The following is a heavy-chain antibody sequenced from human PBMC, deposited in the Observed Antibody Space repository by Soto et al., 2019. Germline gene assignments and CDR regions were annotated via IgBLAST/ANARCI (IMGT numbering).Heavy chain of an antibody. V-gene: IGHV4-34*01. Sequence: QVQLQQWGAGLLKPSETLSLTCAVYGGSFSGYYWSWIRQPPGKGLEWIGEINHSGRTNYNPSLKTRVTISVDTSKSQLSLNVNSVTAADTAVYYCARGRLERQVGLPSHLDVWGTGNTVTVSS. CDR3: ARGRLERQVGLPSHLDV. CDR1: GGSFSGYY. D-gene: IGHD1-26*01. CDR2: INHSGRT. J-gene: IGHJ6*04.